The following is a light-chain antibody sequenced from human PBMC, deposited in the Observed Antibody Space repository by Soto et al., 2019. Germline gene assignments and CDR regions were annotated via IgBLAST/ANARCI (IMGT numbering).Light chain of an antibody. J-gene: IGKJ4*01. Sequence: DIQMTQSPSSVSASVGDRVTITCRASQGISSRLNWYQQKLGKAPKLLIYAASTLQSGVPSRFSGSGSGTDFTLTISCLQSEDFATYYCQQYYSYPRTFGGGTKVDIK. CDR2: AAS. V-gene: IGKV1-12*01. CDR3: QQYYSYPRT. CDR1: QGISSR.